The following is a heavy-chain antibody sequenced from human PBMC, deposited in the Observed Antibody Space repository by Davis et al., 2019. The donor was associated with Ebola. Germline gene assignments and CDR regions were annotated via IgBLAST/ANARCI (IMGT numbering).Heavy chain of an antibody. D-gene: IGHD5-18*01. CDR2: ISGSGGST. V-gene: IGHV3-23*01. CDR3: AKSLTYSYGLLVWDY. Sequence: PGGSLRLSCAASGFTFSSYAMSWVRQAPGKGLEWVSAISGSGGSTYYADSVKGRFTISRDNSKNTLYLQMNSLRAEDTAVYYCAKSLTYSYGLLVWDYWGQGTLVTVSS. J-gene: IGHJ4*02. CDR1: GFTFSSYA.